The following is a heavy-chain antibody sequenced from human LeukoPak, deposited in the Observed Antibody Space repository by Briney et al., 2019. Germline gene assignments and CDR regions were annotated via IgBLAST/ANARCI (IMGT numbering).Heavy chain of an antibody. V-gene: IGHV1-2*02. CDR1: GYTFTGQY. D-gene: IGHD4-23*01. CDR2: INPNSGGT. CDR3: ARVGVGTSYFFDY. J-gene: IGHJ4*02. Sequence: GASVKVSCKASGYTFTGQYMHWVRQAPGQGLEWMGWINPNSGGTSYAQKFQGRVTITRDTSINTAYMELSRLRSDDTAVYYCARVGVGTSYFFDYWGQGNLVTVSS.